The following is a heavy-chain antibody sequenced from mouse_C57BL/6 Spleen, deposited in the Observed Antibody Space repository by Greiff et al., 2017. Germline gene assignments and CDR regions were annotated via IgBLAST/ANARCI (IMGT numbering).Heavy chain of an antibody. D-gene: IGHD2-2*01. CDR1: GYTFTSYW. V-gene: IGHV1-64*01. Sequence: QVQLQQPGAELVKPGASVKLSCKASGYTFTSYWMHWVKQSPGQGLEWIGMIHPNSGSTNYNEKFKSKATLTVDKSSSTAYMQLSSLTSEDSAVYDCAIGGIYGYDLAYAMDYWGQGTSVTVSA. CDR3: AIGGIYGYDLAYAMDY. J-gene: IGHJ4*01. CDR2: IHPNSGST.